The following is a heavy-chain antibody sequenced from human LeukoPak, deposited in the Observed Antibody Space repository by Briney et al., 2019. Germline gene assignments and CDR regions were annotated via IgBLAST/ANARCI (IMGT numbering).Heavy chain of an antibody. CDR1: GYTFTGYY. CDR2: INPKSGGT. V-gene: IGHV1-2*02. D-gene: IGHD5-18*01. Sequence: ALVKVSCKTSGYTFTGYYMHWVRQAPGQGLEWMGWINPKSGGTNYAQKFQGRVTMTRDKSINTVYMELSRLRSDDTAVYYCARSNGYTYGTDWLDPWGQGTLVTVSS. CDR3: ARSNGYTYGTDWLDP. J-gene: IGHJ5*02.